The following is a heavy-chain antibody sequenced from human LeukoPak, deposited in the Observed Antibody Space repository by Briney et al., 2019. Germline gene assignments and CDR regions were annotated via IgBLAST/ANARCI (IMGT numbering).Heavy chain of an antibody. CDR2: INDSGST. CDR1: GGSFSGYY. CDR3: ARGADCGGDCYWEGYYYYGMGV. Sequence: SETLSLTCAVSGGSFSGYYWSWIRQPPGKGLEWIGEINDSGSTNYSPSLKSRVTISVDTSKNQFSLRLSSVTAADTAVYYCARGADCGGDCYWEGYYYYGMGVWGQGTTVTVSS. D-gene: IGHD2-21*02. J-gene: IGHJ6*02. V-gene: IGHV4-34*01.